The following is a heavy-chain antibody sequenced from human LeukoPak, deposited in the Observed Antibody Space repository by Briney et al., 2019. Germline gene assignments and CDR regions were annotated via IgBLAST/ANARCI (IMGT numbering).Heavy chain of an antibody. CDR2: ISWNSSSI. CDR3: VKDVSLGFCSGGSCSAHFDY. V-gene: IGHV3-9*03. D-gene: IGHD2-15*01. J-gene: IGHJ4*02. CDR1: GFTFDDYA. Sequence: GRSLRLSCAASGFTFDDYAMHWVRPAPGKCLEWVSCISWNSSSIVYVDSGKGRFTISRDNAKNSLYLQMDSLGPEDMALYYCVKDVSLGFCSGGSCSAHFDYWGQGTLVTVSS.